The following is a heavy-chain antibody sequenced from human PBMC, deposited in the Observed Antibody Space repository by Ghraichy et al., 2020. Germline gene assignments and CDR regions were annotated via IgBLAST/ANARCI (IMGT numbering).Heavy chain of an antibody. J-gene: IGHJ5*02. CDR3: ARAIAVPGTFWFDP. CDR2: INAGNGHT. CDR1: GYSFTRNA. V-gene: IGHV1-3*01. D-gene: IGHD6-19*01. Sequence: ASVKVSCKASGYSFTRNALHWVRQAPGPRPEWMGWINAGNGHTQVSENFQGRVSITRNTSATTVYMELTGLRSEDAGVYFCARAIAVPGTFWFDPWGQGTQVTVSS.